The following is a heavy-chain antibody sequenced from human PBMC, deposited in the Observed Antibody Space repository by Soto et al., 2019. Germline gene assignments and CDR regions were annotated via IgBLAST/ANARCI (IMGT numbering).Heavy chain of an antibody. V-gene: IGHV4-59*01. J-gene: IGHJ4*02. CDR3: ARETPGSSGYFDY. CDR1: GGSISSYY. D-gene: IGHD3-22*01. CDR2: IYYSGTT. Sequence: PETLSLTCTVSGGSISSYYWSWIRQPPGKGLEWIGYIYYSGTTDYNPSLKSRVTISVDRSKNQFSLKLNSVTAADTAVYYCARETPGSSGYFDYWGQGTLVTVSS.